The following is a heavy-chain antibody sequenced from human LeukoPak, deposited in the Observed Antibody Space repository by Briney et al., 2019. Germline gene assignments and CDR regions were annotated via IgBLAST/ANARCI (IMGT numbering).Heavy chain of an antibody. CDR1: GGSFSGYY. Sequence: SETLSLTCAVYGGSFSGYYWSWIRQPPGKGLEWIGEINHSGSTNYNPSLKSRVTILVDTSKNQFSLKLSSVTAADTAVYYCARGWYDILTGSNWFDPWGQGTLVTVSS. V-gene: IGHV4-34*01. CDR2: INHSGST. D-gene: IGHD3-9*01. J-gene: IGHJ5*02. CDR3: ARGWYDILTGSNWFDP.